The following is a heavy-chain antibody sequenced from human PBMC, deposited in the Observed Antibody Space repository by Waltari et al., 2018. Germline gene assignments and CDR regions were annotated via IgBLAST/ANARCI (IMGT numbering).Heavy chain of an antibody. CDR1: GGTFSSYA. J-gene: IGHJ3*02. V-gene: IGHV1-69*01. CDR2: IIPIFGTA. Sequence: QVQLVQSGAEVKKPGSSVKVSCKASGGTFSSYAISWVRQAPGQGLEWMGGIIPIFGTANYAQKFQGRVTITADESTSTAYMELSSLRSEDTAVYYCARDWYSGSYSDHDAFDIWGQGTMVTVSS. CDR3: ARDWYSGSYSDHDAFDI. D-gene: IGHD1-26*01.